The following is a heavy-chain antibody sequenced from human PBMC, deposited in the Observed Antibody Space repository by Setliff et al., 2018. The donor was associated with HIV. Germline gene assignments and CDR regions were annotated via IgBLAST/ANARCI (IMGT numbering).Heavy chain of an antibody. J-gene: IGHJ4*02. V-gene: IGHV7-4-1*02. D-gene: IGHD2-21*01. CDR3: ARVSDTGVDPQTHRDY. CDR2: INTNTGNP. Sequence: GASVKVSCKTSGYTFTNYALNWVRQAPGQGLEWMGWINTNTGNPTYAQGFTGRFVFSLDTSVSTAYRQISSLKAEDSAIYYCARVSDTGVDPQTHRDYWGQGTPVTVSS. CDR1: GYTFTNYA.